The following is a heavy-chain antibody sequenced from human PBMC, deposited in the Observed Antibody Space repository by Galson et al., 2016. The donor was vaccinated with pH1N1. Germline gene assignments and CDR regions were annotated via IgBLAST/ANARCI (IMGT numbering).Heavy chain of an antibody. CDR3: ARAPFGQQSL. D-gene: IGHD3-16*01. J-gene: IGHJ6*02. CDR1: GFTFSTYW. CDR2: INQDGSDR. V-gene: IGHV3-7*01. Sequence: SLRLSCAASGFTFSTYWMNWVRQAPGKGLEWVANINQDGSDRDYVDSVKGRFTISRDNAKNSLYRQRNSLRDGDTALYYCARAPFGQQSLWGQGTTVTVPS.